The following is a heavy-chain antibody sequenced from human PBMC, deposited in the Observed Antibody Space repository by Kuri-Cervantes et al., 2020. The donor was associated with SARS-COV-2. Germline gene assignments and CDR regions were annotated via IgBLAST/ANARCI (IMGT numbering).Heavy chain of an antibody. CDR3: AKVKLERFLDAFDI. D-gene: IGHD1-1*01. J-gene: IGHJ3*02. Sequence: GESLKISCAASGFTFSSYAMHWVRQAPGKGLEWVAVISYDGSNKYYADSVKGRFTISRDNSKNTLYLQMNSLRAEDTAVYYCAKVKLERFLDAFDIWGQGTMVTVSS. V-gene: IGHV3-30-3*01. CDR1: GFTFSSYA. CDR2: ISYDGSNK.